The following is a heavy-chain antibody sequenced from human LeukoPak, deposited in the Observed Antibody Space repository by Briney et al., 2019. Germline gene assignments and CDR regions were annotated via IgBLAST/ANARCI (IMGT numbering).Heavy chain of an antibody. CDR2: TYHSGTT. Sequence: KPSETLSLTCTVSGYSISSGYFWGWIRQPPGKGLEWVASTYHSGTTYYNPSLKSRATISVDTSKNQFSLKLSSVTAADTAVYYCARDSYYDSSGYYYHPAPSDAFDIWGQGTMVTVSS. CDR3: ARDSYYDSSGYYYHPAPSDAFDI. CDR1: GYSISSGYF. J-gene: IGHJ3*02. D-gene: IGHD3-22*01. V-gene: IGHV4-38-2*02.